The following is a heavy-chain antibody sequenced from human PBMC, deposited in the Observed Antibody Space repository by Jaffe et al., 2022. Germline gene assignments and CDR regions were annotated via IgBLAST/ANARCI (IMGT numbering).Heavy chain of an antibody. D-gene: IGHD2-15*01. J-gene: IGHJ2*01. CDR2: IIPIFGTA. CDR1: GGTFSSYA. CDR3: ARVVQGYCSGGSCYSLGAWYFDL. V-gene: IGHV1-69*01. Sequence: QVQLVQSGAEVKKPGSSVKVSCKASGGTFSSYAISWVRQAPGQGLEWMGGIIPIFGTANYAQKFQGRVTITADESTSTAYMELSSLRSEDTAVYYCARVVQGYCSGGSCYSLGAWYFDLWGRGTLVTVSS.